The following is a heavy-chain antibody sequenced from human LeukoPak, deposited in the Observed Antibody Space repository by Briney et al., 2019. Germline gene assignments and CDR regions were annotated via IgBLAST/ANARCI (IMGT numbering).Heavy chain of an antibody. CDR1: GYSFTTYW. CDR3: ARVETSGSRDFDL. J-gene: IGHJ4*02. CDR2: IDPTESYI. D-gene: IGHD3-10*01. Sequence: GESLRISCQGSGYSFTTYWITWVRQMPGKGLEWMGPIDPTESYINYSPSFQGHVVISVDKSISTAYLKWNSLKAPDTAMYYCARVETSGSRDFDLWGQGTLVTVSS. V-gene: IGHV5-10-1*01.